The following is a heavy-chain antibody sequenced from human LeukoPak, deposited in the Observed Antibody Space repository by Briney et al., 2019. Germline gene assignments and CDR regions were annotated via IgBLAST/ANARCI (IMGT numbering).Heavy chain of an antibody. CDR2: ISAYNGNT. J-gene: IGHJ4*02. D-gene: IGHD3-10*01. CDR3: ARGYYGSGSYFDY. V-gene: IGHV1-18*01. Sequence: ASVKVSCKASGYNFEILGISWVRQAPGQGLEWMGWISAYNGNTNYAQKLQGRVNMTTDTSTSTAYMELRSLRSDDTAVYYCARGYYGSGSYFDYWGQGTLVTVSS. CDR1: GYNFEILG.